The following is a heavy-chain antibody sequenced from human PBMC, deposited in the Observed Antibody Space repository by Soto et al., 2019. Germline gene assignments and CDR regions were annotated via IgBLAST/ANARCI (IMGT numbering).Heavy chain of an antibody. Sequence: QVQLVESGGGVVQPGRSLRLSCAASGFTFSSYAMHWVRQAPGKGLEWVAVISYDGSNKYYADSVKGRFTISRDNSKNTLYRQMNSLRAEDTAVYYCARGCISTSCYLGAEYFQHWGQGTLVTVSS. D-gene: IGHD2-2*01. V-gene: IGHV3-30-3*01. J-gene: IGHJ1*01. CDR1: GFTFSSYA. CDR2: ISYDGSNK. CDR3: ARGCISTSCYLGAEYFQH.